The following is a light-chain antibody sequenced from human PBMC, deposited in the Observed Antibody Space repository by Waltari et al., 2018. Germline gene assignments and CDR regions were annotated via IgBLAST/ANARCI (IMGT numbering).Light chain of an antibody. V-gene: IGLV2-14*01. CDR1: SSDVGGYNY. CDR3: SSYTSSSTRV. J-gene: IGLJ3*02. Sequence: QSALTQPASVSGSPGQSITISCTGTSSDVGGYNYVSWYQQPPGKAPKLMIYEVSNRPSGVSNRFSGAKSGDTASLTISGLQAEDEADYYGSSYTSSSTRVFGGGTKLTVL. CDR2: EVS.